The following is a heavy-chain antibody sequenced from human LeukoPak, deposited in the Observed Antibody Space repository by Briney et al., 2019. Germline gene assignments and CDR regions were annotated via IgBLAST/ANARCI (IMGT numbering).Heavy chain of an antibody. D-gene: IGHD3-22*01. CDR2: ISSSGSTI. CDR1: GFTFSDYY. CDR3: ARDLTYYYDSSGHHPHY. J-gene: IGHJ4*02. Sequence: PGGSLRLSCAASGFTFSDYYMSWLRQAPGKGLEWVSYISSSGSTIYYADSVKGRFTISRDNAKNSLYLQMNSLRAEDTAVYYCARDLTYYYDSSGHHPHYWGQGTLVTVSS. V-gene: IGHV3-11*01.